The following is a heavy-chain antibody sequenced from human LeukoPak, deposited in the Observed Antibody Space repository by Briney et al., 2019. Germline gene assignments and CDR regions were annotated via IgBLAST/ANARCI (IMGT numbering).Heavy chain of an antibody. CDR1: GGSISIYY. CDR2: IYYSGST. D-gene: IGHD3-9*01. V-gene: IGHV4-59*01. J-gene: IGHJ4*02. Sequence: SETLSLTCTVSGGSISIYYWSWIRQPPGKGLEWIGYIYYSGSTNYNPSLKSRVTISVDTSKNQFSLKLSSVTAADTAVYYCARLNYDILTGYPQIDYWGQGTLVTVSS. CDR3: ARLNYDILTGYPQIDY.